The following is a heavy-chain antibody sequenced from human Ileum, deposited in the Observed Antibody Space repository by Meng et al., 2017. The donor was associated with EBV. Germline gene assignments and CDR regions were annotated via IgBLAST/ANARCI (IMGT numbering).Heavy chain of an antibody. CDR2: INHSGST. Sequence: QGPLQQGGAGLLKPSETLSLPCAVYGGFFSGYYWSWIRQSPGKGLEWIGEINHSGSTNYNPSLKSRVTISVDTSKNQFSLKLTSVTAADTAVYYCAREARSSGYHPGIGPWGQGTLVTVSS. CDR1: GGFFSGYY. CDR3: AREARSSGYHPGIGP. D-gene: IGHD3-22*01. J-gene: IGHJ5*02. V-gene: IGHV4-34*02.